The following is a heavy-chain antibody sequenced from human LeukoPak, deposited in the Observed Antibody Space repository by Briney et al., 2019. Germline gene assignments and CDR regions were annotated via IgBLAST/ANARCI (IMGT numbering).Heavy chain of an antibody. D-gene: IGHD2/OR15-2a*01. V-gene: IGHV3-53*01. CDR3: ASGRQPHYLSTYYYYYMDV. Sequence: PTGGCLSLSCAASGFTISSAYISSVRQAPGEWMGWVSVIFSGGSTSYAASGKGRFTISRDNSKNTLYLQVNSLRAEDTAVYYCASGRQPHYLSTYYYYYMDVWGKGTTVTVSS. J-gene: IGHJ6*03. CDR2: IFSGGST. CDR1: GFTISSAY.